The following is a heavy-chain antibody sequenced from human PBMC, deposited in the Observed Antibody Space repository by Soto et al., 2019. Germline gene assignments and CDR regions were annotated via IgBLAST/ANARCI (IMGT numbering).Heavy chain of an antibody. V-gene: IGHV3-33*01. CDR3: ARPYYDARLEVETRDGFNV. CDR2: IWYDGSAQ. Sequence: QVQLVESGGGVVQPGRSLRLSCAASGFSFSSYGMHWVRQAPGKGLEWVAVIWYDGSAQYYADSVKGRFTISRDNSNNTVYLKMSSLRAEDTAVYFCARPYYDARLEVETRDGFNVWGQGTMVIVSS. D-gene: IGHD3-3*01. CDR1: GFSFSSYG. J-gene: IGHJ3*01.